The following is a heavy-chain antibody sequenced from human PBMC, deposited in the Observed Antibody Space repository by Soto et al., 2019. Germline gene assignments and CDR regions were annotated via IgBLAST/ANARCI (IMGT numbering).Heavy chain of an antibody. CDR1: GYTFTGYY. CDR3: ARSSHLNFDY. J-gene: IGHJ4*02. Sequence: EASVKVSCKASGYTFTGYYMHWVRQAPGQRLEWMGWINAGNGNTKYSQKFQGRVTITRDTSASTAYMELSSLRSEDTAVYYCARSSHLNFDYWGQGTLVTVSS. CDR2: INAGNGNT. V-gene: IGHV1-3*01. D-gene: IGHD2-2*01.